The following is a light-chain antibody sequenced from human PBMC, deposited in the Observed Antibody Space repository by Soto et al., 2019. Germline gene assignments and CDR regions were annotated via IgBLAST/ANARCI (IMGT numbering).Light chain of an antibody. CDR2: GAS. J-gene: IGKJ4*01. CDR3: QRYNNWPLT. V-gene: IGKV3D-15*01. CDR1: QSVSSN. Sequence: ESVLTQSPGTLSLSPGERATLSCRASQSVSSNYLAWYQQKPGQAPRLLIYGASTRATGIPDRFSGSRSGTEFTLTINSLQSEDFAVYYCQRYNNWPLTFGGGTKVDIK.